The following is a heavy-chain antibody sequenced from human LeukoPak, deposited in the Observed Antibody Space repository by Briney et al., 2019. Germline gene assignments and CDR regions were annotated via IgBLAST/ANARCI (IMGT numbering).Heavy chain of an antibody. V-gene: IGHV3-15*01. CDR2: IRSKTDGGTT. J-gene: IGHJ3*02. D-gene: IGHD6-13*01. CDR3: VKVEDSSTWCRAFDI. CDR1: GFSFSNAW. Sequence: GGSLRLSCAAFGFSFSNAWMSWVRQAPGKGLEWVGRIRSKTDGGTTDYAAPVKGRFTISRDDSKNMVYLQMNSLRAEDTAVYYCVKVEDSSTWCRAFDIWGQGTMVTVSS.